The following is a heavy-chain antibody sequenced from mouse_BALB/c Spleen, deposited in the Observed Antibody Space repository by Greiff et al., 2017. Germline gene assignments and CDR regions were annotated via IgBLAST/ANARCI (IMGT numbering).Heavy chain of an antibody. Sequence: EVQLVESGGGLVKPGGSLKLSCAASGFTFSSYAMSWVRQSPEKRLEWVAEISSGGSYTYYPDTVTGRFTISRDNAKNTLYLEMSSLRSEDTAMYYCAREGGYYGSHWYFDVWGAGTTVTVSS. CDR3: AREGGYYGSHWYFDV. CDR2: ISSGGSYT. V-gene: IGHV5-9-4*01. D-gene: IGHD1-1*01. CDR1: GFTFSSYA. J-gene: IGHJ1*01.